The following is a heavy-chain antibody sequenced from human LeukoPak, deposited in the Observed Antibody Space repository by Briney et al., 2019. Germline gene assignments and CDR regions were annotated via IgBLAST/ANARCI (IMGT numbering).Heavy chain of an antibody. J-gene: IGHJ4*02. V-gene: IGHV3-21*01. CDR2: IGTSSNNI. CDR1: GLTFSRYN. Sequence: GGALTLFCAASGLTFSRYNMNWVRQAPGKGLEWVSSIGTSSNNIYYTDSVKGRFTISRDNAKNSLYLQVDSLRVEDTAVYFCASGTVGNYALDYWGQGTLVTVSS. CDR3: ASGTVGNYALDY. D-gene: IGHD1-7*01.